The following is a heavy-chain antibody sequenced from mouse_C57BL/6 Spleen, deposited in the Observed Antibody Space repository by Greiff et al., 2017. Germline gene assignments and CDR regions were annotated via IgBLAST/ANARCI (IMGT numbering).Heavy chain of an antibody. CDR2: IYPGDGDT. CDR1: GYAFSSYW. D-gene: IGHD2-5*01. J-gene: IGHJ2*01. Sequence: QVQLKESGAELVKPGASVKISCKASGYAFSSYWMNWVKQRPGKGLEWIGQIYPGDGDTNYNGKFKGKATLTADKSSSTAYMQRSSLTSEDSAVYFCARGGYYSNYDYFDYWGQGTTLTVSS. V-gene: IGHV1-80*01. CDR3: ARGGYYSNYDYFDY.